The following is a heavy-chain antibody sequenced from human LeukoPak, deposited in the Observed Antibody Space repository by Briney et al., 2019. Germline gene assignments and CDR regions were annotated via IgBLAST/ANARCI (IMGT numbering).Heavy chain of an antibody. J-gene: IGHJ4*02. CDR1: GGSISSGGYY. Sequence: SETQSLTCTVSGGSISSGGYYWSWIRQHPGKGLEWIGYIYYSGSTYYNPSLKSRVTISVDTSKNQFSLKLSSVTAADTAVYYCARVVKIVVVPAALLGDYYFDYWGQGTLVTVSA. V-gene: IGHV4-31*03. D-gene: IGHD2-2*01. CDR2: IYYSGST. CDR3: ARVVKIVVVPAALLGDYYFDY.